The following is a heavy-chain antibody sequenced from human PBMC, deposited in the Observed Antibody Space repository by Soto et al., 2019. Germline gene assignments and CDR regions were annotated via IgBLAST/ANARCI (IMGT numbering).Heavy chain of an antibody. J-gene: IGHJ4*02. CDR3: VRMTHHGSGSYPAN. V-gene: IGHV4-59*12. CDR2: IYYSGST. CDR1: GGSISGYY. Sequence: SETLSLTCTVSGGSISGYYWSWIRQPPGKGLEWIGYIYYSGSTNYNPSLKSRVTISVDTSKNQFSLKLNSVTAADTAVYYCVRMTHHGSGSYPANWGQGSLVTVSS. D-gene: IGHD3-10*01.